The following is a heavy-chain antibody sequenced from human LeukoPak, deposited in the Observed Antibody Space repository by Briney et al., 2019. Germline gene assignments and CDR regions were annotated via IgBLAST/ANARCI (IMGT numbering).Heavy chain of an antibody. CDR3: ARHSRGWSFDY. D-gene: IGHD6-19*01. V-gene: IGHV4-39*01. CDR2: IYYSGST. Sequence: PSETLSLTCTVSGGSIRSSSYYWGWIRQPPGKGLEWIGIIYYSGSTYYNPSLKSRVTISVDTSKNQLSLKLSSVTAADTAVYYCARHSRGWSFDYWGQGTLVTVSS. CDR1: GGSIRSSSYY. J-gene: IGHJ4*02.